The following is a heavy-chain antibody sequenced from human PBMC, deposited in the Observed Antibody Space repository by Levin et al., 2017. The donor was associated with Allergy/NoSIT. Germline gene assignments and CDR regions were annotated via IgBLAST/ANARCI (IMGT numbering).Heavy chain of an antibody. V-gene: IGHV4-4*07. CDR3: ARGLYGRDFRL. Sequence: SETLSLTCTVSGDSIGTYYWTWIRQPAGKALEWLGRIYISGSTNYNPSLKSRVTMSVDTSKNQFSLRLTSVTAADTAVYYCARGLYGRDFRLWGRGTLVTVSS. D-gene: IGHD2-8*01. J-gene: IGHJ4*02. CDR2: IYISGST. CDR1: GDSIGTYY.